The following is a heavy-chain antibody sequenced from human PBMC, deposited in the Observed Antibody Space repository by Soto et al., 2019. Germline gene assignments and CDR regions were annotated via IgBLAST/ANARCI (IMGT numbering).Heavy chain of an antibody. CDR2: FHYSGST. J-gene: IGHJ5*02. Sequence: SETLSLTCTVSGGSISSYYWSWIRQPSGKGLKWIGYFHYSGSTYYNPSLRGRVTISLDTSKNQFSLRLSSVTAADTAVYYCATQEVGGTYVYTFDPWGQGTLVTVSS. V-gene: IGHV4-59*04. CDR3: ATQEVGGTYVYTFDP. CDR1: GGSISSYY. D-gene: IGHD1-26*01.